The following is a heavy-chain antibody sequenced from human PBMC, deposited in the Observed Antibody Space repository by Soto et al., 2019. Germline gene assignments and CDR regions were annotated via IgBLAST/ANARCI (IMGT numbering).Heavy chain of an antibody. Sequence: GGSLRLSCAASGFTFSSYAMSWVRQAPGKGLEWVSAISGSGGSTYYADPVKGRFTISRDNSKNTLYLQMNSLRAEDTAVYYCAKVGPSSSSANYYYYYYYGMDVWGQGTTVTVSS. D-gene: IGHD6-6*01. CDR3: AKVGPSSSSANYYYYYYYGMDV. V-gene: IGHV3-23*01. CDR1: GFTFSSYA. CDR2: ISGSGGST. J-gene: IGHJ6*02.